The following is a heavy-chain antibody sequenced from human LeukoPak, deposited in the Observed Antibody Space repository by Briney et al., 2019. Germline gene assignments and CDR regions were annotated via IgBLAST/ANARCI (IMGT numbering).Heavy chain of an antibody. CDR2: INHSGST. V-gene: IGHV4-34*01. D-gene: IGHD6-6*01. J-gene: IGHJ6*02. CDR3: ARGRRGRAARAYYYYGMDV. CDR1: GGSFSGYY. Sequence: SETLSLTCAVYGGSFSGYYWSWIRQPPGKGLEWIGEINHSGSTNYNPSLKSRVTISVDTSKNQFPLKLSSVTAADTAVYYCARGRRGRAARAYYYYGMDVWGQGTTVTVSS.